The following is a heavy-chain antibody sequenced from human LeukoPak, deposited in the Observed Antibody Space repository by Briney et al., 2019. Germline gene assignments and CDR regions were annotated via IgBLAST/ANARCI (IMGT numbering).Heavy chain of an antibody. CDR2: ISYDGSNK. D-gene: IGHD1-26*01. CDR1: GFTFSNYA. CDR3: ARTSGSNSGPIDY. Sequence: GGSLRLSCAASGFTFSNYAMHWVRQAPGKGLEWVAVISYDGSNKYYADSVKGRFTISRDNSKNTLYLQMNSLRAEDTAVYYCARTSGSNSGPIDYWGQGTLVTVSS. J-gene: IGHJ4*02. V-gene: IGHV3-30-3*01.